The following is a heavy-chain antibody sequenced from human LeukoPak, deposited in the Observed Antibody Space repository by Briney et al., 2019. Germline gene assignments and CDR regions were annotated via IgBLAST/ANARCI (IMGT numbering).Heavy chain of an antibody. Sequence: PSETLSLTCTVSGGSISSYYWSWIRQPPGKGLEWIGYIYYSGSTSYNPSLKSRVTISVDTSKNQLSLKLNSVTAADTAVYYCARHLTASNFPFDYWGQGTLVTVSS. CDR2: IYYSGST. CDR1: GGSISSYY. J-gene: IGHJ4*02. CDR3: ARHLTASNFPFDY. D-gene: IGHD2-21*02. V-gene: IGHV4-59*08.